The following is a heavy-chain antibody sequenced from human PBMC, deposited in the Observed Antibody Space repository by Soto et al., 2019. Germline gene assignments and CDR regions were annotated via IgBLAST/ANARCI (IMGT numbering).Heavy chain of an antibody. CDR2: SYYNGNA. CDR1: GGSIDRSDYY. J-gene: IGHJ4*02. V-gene: IGHV4-39*02. Sequence: SETLSLTCTVSGGSIDRSDYYWDWIRQPPGKGLEWIGTSYYNGNAYYNPSLRSRVTMSVDTSKNQFSLKLISVTAADTAVYYCARDLPYYYDSSGYSKPYYFDYWGPGTLVTVSS. CDR3: ARDLPYYYDSSGYSKPYYFDY. D-gene: IGHD3-22*01.